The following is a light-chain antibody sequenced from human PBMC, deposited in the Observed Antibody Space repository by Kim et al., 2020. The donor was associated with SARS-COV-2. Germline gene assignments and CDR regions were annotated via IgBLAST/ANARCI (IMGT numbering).Light chain of an antibody. CDR3: ATWDDSLSGRV. J-gene: IGLJ3*02. Sequence: QSVLSQPPSASGAPGQRVTISCSGDNFNIERNYVSWYQQLPGKAPTLLIYRDDQRPSGVPDRVSGSKSGTSASLAISGLQSDDEAVYYCATWDDSLSGRVFGGGTKVTVL. CDR2: RDD. V-gene: IGLV1-47*01. CDR1: NFNIERNY.